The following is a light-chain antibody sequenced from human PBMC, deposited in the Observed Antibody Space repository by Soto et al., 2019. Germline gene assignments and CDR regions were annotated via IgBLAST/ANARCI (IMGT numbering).Light chain of an antibody. CDR2: EAS. CDR1: QSVSTY. J-gene: IGKJ1*01. V-gene: IGKV3-11*01. CDR3: QQRGHWPRT. Sequence: EIVLTQSPATLSLSPGEGATLSCRASQSVSTYLAWYQQKPGQAPRLLIFEASKRATGIPDRISGSGSGTDFTLTISSLEPEDFAVYYCQQRGHWPRTFGQGTKVEMK.